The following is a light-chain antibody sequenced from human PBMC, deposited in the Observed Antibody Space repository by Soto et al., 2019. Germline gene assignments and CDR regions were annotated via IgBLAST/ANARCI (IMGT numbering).Light chain of an antibody. J-gene: IGKJ2*01. CDR3: MQGTYWPYT. V-gene: IGKV2-30*01. Sequence: DVVLTQSPLSLPVTLGQPASISCRSSQSLLYSDGSNYLNWFQQRPGQSPRRLIFTVSNRDSGVPDRFSGSGSGTDFTLKISRVEAEDIGVYYCMQGTYWPYTFGQGTRLGIK. CDR1: QSLLYSDGSNY. CDR2: TVS.